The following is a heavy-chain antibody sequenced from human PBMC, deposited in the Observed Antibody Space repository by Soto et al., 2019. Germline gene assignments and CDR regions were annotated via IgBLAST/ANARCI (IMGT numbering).Heavy chain of an antibody. V-gene: IGHV1-69*01. Sequence: QVQLEQSGGEVKKPGSSVKVSCKASGVTFSKFIMTWVRQAPGLGLEWVGGIIPIFGTANYAQQFQGRVTITADESTSTSYLELSNLRSADTAVYYCSKVRYSSPMGDYYGMDVWGQGTAVTVSS. CDR1: GVTFSKFI. J-gene: IGHJ6*02. D-gene: IGHD6-19*01. CDR3: SKVRYSSPMGDYYGMDV. CDR2: IIPIFGTA.